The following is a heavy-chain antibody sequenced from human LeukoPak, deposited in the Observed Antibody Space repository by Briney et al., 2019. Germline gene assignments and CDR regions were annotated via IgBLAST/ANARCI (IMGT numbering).Heavy chain of an antibody. D-gene: IGHD1-26*01. J-gene: IGHJ4*02. V-gene: IGHV3-23*01. CDR1: GFTFDNYR. CDR3: TKRVKYGGTWDHFAD. CDR2: VNADGGNT. Sequence: QPGGSLRLSCAASGFTFDNYRMSWVRQAPGKGLGWVSTVNADGGNTYYADSVKGRFTISRDNSKSTLILQMNSLRVEDTALYYCTKRVKYGGTWDHFADWGQGTLVTVSS.